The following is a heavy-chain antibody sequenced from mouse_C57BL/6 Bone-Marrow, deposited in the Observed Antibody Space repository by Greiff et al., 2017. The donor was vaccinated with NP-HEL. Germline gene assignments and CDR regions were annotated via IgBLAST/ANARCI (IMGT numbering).Heavy chain of an antibody. J-gene: IGHJ2*01. D-gene: IGHD1-1*01. CDR2: INPNNGGT. V-gene: IGHV1-26*01. CDR3: AREGITTVVADY. Sequence: EVQLQQSGPELVKPGASVKISCKASGYTFTDYYMNWVKQSHGKSLEWIGDINPNNGGTSYNQKFKGKATLTVDKSSSTAYMELRSLTSEDSAVYDCAREGITTVVADYWGQGTTLTVSS. CDR1: GYTFTDYY.